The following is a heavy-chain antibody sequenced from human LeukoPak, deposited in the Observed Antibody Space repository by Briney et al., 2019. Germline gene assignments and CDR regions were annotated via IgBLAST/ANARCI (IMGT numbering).Heavy chain of an antibody. CDR3: TKVLGRLVDY. CDR2: IRSKAYGGTT. Sequence: PGGSLRLSCAASGFTFSSYWMSWFRQAPGKGLEWVGFIRSKAYGGTTEYAASVKGRFTISRDDSKSIAYLQMNSLKTEDTAVYYCTKVLGRLVDYWGQGTLVTVSS. J-gene: IGHJ4*02. D-gene: IGHD4/OR15-4a*01. V-gene: IGHV3-49*03. CDR1: GFTFSSYW.